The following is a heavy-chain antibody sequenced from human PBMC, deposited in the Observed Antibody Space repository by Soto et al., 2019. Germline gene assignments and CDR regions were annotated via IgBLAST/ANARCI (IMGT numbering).Heavy chain of an antibody. CDR3: ARDGHNWNYAFDI. J-gene: IGHJ3*02. CDR2: ISYDGSNK. CDR1: GFTFSSYA. V-gene: IGHV3-30*04. Sequence: GESLKISCAASGFTFSSYAMHWVRQAPGKGLEWVAVISYDGSNKYYADSVKGRFTISRDNSKNTLYLQMNSLRAEDTAVYYCARDGHNWNYAFDIWGQGTMVTVSS. D-gene: IGHD1-7*01.